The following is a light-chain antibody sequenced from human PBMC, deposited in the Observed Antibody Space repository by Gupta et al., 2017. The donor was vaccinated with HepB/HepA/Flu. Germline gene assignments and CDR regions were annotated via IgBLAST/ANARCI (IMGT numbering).Light chain of an antibody. J-gene: IGKJ2*02. CDR2: GAS. CDR3: QQDNNWST. V-gene: IGKV3-15*01. Sequence: EIVMTQSPATLSVSPGERATLSFRASQSVSSNLAWYQQKPGQAPRLLIYGASTRATGIPARFSGSGSGTEFTLTISSRQSEDFAVYYWQQDNNWSTFGQGTKLEIK. CDR1: QSVSSN.